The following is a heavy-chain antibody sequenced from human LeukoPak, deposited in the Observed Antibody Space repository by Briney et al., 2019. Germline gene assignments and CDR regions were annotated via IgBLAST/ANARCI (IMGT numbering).Heavy chain of an antibody. CDR2: IKTKTDGGTA. J-gene: IGHJ2*01. CDR1: GFTFSNAW. CDR3: TTDPALGWYFDL. D-gene: IGHD3-16*01. Sequence: GGSLRLSCAASGFTFSNAWMSWVRQAPEKGLEWVGCIKTKTDGGTADYAAPVKGRFTISRDDSKNTLYLQMNSLKSEDTGVYYCTTDPALGWYFDLWGRGTLVTVSS. V-gene: IGHV3-15*01.